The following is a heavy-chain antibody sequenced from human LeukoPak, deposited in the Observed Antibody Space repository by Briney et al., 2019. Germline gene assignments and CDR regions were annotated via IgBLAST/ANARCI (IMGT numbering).Heavy chain of an antibody. CDR2: IYTGGTT. V-gene: IGHV3-53*01. D-gene: IGHD3-9*01. CDR1: GFSVRNSY. Sequence: GSLRLSCEASGFSVRNSYMSWVRQAPGKEPESVSVIYTGGTTYYADSVKGRFTISRDNSKNTLYLQMNSLRAEDTAVYYCAKGPIRYFDYFDYWGQGTLVTVSS. J-gene: IGHJ4*02. CDR3: AKGPIRYFDYFDY.